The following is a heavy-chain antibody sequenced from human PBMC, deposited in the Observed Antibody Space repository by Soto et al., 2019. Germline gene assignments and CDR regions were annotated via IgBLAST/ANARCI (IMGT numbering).Heavy chain of an antibody. J-gene: IGHJ6*02. CDR1: GGTFSSYA. V-gene: IGHV1-69*13. CDR2: IIPIFGTA. CDR3: ARDPQGAGNYYYYGMDV. D-gene: IGHD1-26*01. Sequence: ASVKVSCKASGGTFSSYAISWVRQAPGQGLEWMGGIIPIFGTANYAQKFQGRVTITADESTSTAYMELSSLRSEDTAVYYCARDPQGAGNYYYYGMDVWGQGTTVTVSS.